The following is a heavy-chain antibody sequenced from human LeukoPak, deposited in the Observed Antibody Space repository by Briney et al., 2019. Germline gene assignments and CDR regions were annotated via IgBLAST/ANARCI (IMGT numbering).Heavy chain of an antibody. J-gene: IGHJ4*02. Sequence: SGTLSLTCVVSGGXISSTNWWTWVRQPPGEGLERIGEVHLSGRTNYNPSLESRVTVSVDMSENHISLKLTSVTAADTAVYYCAREGGPYRPLDYSGQGTLVTVSS. CDR1: GGXISSTNW. CDR3: AREGGPYRPLDY. CDR2: VHLSGRT. V-gene: IGHV4-4*02.